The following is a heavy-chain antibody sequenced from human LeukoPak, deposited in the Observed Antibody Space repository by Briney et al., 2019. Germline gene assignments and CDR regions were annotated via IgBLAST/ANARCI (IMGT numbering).Heavy chain of an antibody. J-gene: IGHJ1*01. V-gene: IGHV3-23*01. D-gene: IGHD6-13*01. CDR1: GFTFSSHA. CDR3: AKDGAGAGTSGYFQH. Sequence: GGSLRLSCAASGFTFSSHAMSWVRQAPGKGLEWVSAISGSTYYADSVKGRFTMSRDNSKNTLYLQMNILRGEDTAVDYCAKDGAGAGTSGYFQHWGQGTLVTVSS. CDR2: ISGST.